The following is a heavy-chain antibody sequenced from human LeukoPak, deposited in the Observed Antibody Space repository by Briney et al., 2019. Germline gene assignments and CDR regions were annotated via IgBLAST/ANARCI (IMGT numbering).Heavy chain of an antibody. V-gene: IGHV1-8*01. CDR2: MNPNSGNT. D-gene: IGHD3-10*01. J-gene: IGHJ6*02. CDR3: ARAGLLWFGESYGMDV. CDR1: GYTFTSYD. Sequence: ASVKVSCKASGYTFTSYDINWVRQATGQGLEWMGWMNPNSGNTGYAQKFQGRVTMTRNTSISTAYMELSSLGSEDTAVYYCARAGLLWFGESYGMDVWGQGTTVTVSS.